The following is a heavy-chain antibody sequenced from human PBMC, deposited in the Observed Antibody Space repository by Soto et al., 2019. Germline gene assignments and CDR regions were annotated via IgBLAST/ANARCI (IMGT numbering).Heavy chain of an antibody. J-gene: IGHJ5*02. D-gene: IGHD2-2*01. Sequence: SETLSLTCTVSGGSVRSGSYYWSWIRQPPGKGLEWIGYIYYSGTTNYNPSLKSRVTMTRNTSISTAYMELSSLRSEDTAVYYCARGLRDCSSTSCYYGFDPWGQGTLVTVSS. CDR3: ARGLRDCSSTSCYYGFDP. V-gene: IGHV4-61*01. CDR2: IYYSGTT. CDR1: GGSVRSGSYY.